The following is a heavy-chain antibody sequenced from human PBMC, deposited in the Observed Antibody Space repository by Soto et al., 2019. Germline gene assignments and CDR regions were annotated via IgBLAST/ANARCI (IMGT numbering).Heavy chain of an antibody. CDR2: VSPHAANT. Sequence: GGSLRLSCVASGFTFDSCGMNWVRQAPGKGLEWVAGVSPHAANTYYADSVRGRFIISRDDSRKTVSLDMNSLRGEDSAVYYCSAKGGITSGPFNYWGQGTLVTVSS. J-gene: IGHJ4*02. V-gene: IGHV3-23*01. CDR1: GFTFDSCG. CDR3: SAKGGITSGPFNY. D-gene: IGHD1-20*01.